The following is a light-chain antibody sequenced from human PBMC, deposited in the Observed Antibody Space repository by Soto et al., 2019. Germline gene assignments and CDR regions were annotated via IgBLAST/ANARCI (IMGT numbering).Light chain of an antibody. Sequence: EIVLTQSPGTLSLSPGERATLSCRASQSVTNNYLDWFQQKPGQAPRLLIYDASIRADGIPDRFSGSGSETDFTLTISRLEPEDSVVYYCQQCSFSPRTFAQGTKVEIK. V-gene: IGKV3-20*01. CDR3: QQCSFSPRT. J-gene: IGKJ1*01. CDR1: QSVTNNY. CDR2: DAS.